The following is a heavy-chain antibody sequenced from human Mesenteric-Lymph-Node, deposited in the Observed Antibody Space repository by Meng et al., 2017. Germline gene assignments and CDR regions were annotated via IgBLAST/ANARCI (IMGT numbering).Heavy chain of an antibody. D-gene: IGHD1-14*01. V-gene: IGHV4-31*03. J-gene: IGHJ4*02. CDR1: GGSISGGVYY. CDR3: ARDPTGGEDHQRV. CDR2: IYYSGST. Sequence: QWNLQEPGPGLRKPPPLLSLTCTYYGGSISGGVYYWSWIRQHPGKGLEWIGYIYYSGSTYYNPSLKSRVTISVDTSKNQFSLKLSSVTAADTAVYYCARDPTGGEDHQRVWGQGTLVTVSS.